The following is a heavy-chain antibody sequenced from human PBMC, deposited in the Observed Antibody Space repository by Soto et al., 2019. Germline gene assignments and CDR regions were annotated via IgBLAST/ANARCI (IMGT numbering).Heavy chain of an antibody. V-gene: IGHV1-58*01. CDR1: GFTFSSSA. D-gene: IGHD2-15*01. Sequence: ASVQVSCKTSGFTFSSSAVHWVRQARGHRLQWIGWIDVGSANANYAHMLQERVTISRDMSTSTAYMELSSLRPEDTAVYYCARGQVVAAQHWGQGTLVTVSS. J-gene: IGHJ4*02. CDR3: ARGQVVAAQH. CDR2: IDVGSANA.